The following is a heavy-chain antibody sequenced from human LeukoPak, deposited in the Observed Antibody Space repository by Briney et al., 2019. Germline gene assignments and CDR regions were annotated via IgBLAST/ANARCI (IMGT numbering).Heavy chain of an antibody. Sequence: PGGSLRLSCAASGFTFSSYSMNWVRQAPGKGLEWVSSISSSSSYIYYADSVKGRFTISRDNAKNSLYLQMNSLRAEDTAVYYCARGYYGSGSYYKGSGFLYWGQGTLVTVSS. CDR2: ISSSSSYI. CDR1: GFTFSSYS. D-gene: IGHD3-10*01. CDR3: ARGYYGSGSYYKGSGFLY. V-gene: IGHV3-21*01. J-gene: IGHJ4*02.